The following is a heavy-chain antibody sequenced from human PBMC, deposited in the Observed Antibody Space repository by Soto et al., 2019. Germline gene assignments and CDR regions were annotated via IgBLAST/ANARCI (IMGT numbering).Heavy chain of an antibody. CDR3: AHHTITPATNWFDP. J-gene: IGHJ5*02. Sequence: QITWKESGPTLVKPTQTLTLTCTFSGFSLTTGGVGVGWVRQPPGKALEWLALIYWNDDKRYSPSLRGRLTITKDTSKNQVVLAMTDMDPVDTATYYCAHHTITPATNWFDPWGLGTLVTVSS. CDR2: IYWNDDK. D-gene: IGHD2-2*01. CDR1: GFSLTTGGVG. V-gene: IGHV2-5*01.